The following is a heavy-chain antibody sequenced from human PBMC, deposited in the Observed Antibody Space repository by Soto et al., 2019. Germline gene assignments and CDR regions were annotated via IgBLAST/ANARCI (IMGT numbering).Heavy chain of an antibody. CDR1: GFTVSSNY. Sequence: GGSLRLSCAASGFTVSSNYMSWVRQAPGKGLEWVSVIYSGGSTYYADSVKGRFTISRDNSKNTLYLQMNSLRAEDTAVYYCARGYGGYDGENYFDYWGQGTLVTVSS. J-gene: IGHJ4*02. V-gene: IGHV3-53*01. D-gene: IGHD5-12*01. CDR3: ARGYGGYDGENYFDY. CDR2: IYSGGST.